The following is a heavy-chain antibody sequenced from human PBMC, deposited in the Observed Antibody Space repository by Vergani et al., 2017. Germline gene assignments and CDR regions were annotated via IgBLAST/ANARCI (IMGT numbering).Heavy chain of an antibody. D-gene: IGHD3-3*01. CDR3: ARGPLGFWNGYYPGDYYIDV. Sequence: QVQLQQWGAGLLKPSETLSLTCAVYGGSFSGYYWSWIRQPPGKGLEWIGEINHSGSTNYNPSLQSRVTISVDTSKNQFSLKLSSVTAADTAVYYCARGPLGFWNGYYPGDYYIDVWGKGTTVTVSS. J-gene: IGHJ6*03. CDR2: INHSGST. V-gene: IGHV4-34*01. CDR1: GGSFSGYY.